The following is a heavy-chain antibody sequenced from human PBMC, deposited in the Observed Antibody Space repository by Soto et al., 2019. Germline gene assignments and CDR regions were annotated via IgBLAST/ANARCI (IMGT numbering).Heavy chain of an antibody. Sequence: TLSLTCAVSGVSISSHDWWTWVRQPPGKGLEWIGESHQSGNTNYNPSLKTRVTISVDKSKNQFSLKLSSVTAADTAVYYCARVYSGSYSDSWGQGTLVTVSS. CDR2: SHQSGNT. J-gene: IGHJ4*02. CDR1: GVSISSHDW. V-gene: IGHV4-4*02. CDR3: ARVYSGSYSDS. D-gene: IGHD1-26*01.